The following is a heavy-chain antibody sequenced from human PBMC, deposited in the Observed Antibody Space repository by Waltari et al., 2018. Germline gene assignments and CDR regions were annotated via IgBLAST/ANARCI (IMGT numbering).Heavy chain of an antibody. Sequence: QVQLQQWGAGLLKPSETLSLTCAVYGGSFSGYYWSWIRQPPGKGLEWIGEINHSGSTNSIPSLKSRVTISVDTSKNQFSLKLSSVTAADTAVYYCARDGFVLMVYARYYYGMDVWAKGPRSPSP. V-gene: IGHV4-34*01. J-gene: IGHJ6*02. D-gene: IGHD2-8*01. CDR3: ARDGFVLMVYARYYYGMDV. CDR2: INHSGST. CDR1: GGSFSGYY.